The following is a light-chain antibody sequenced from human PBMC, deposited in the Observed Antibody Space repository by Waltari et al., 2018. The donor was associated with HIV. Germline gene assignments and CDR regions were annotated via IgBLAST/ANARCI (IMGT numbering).Light chain of an antibody. V-gene: IGKV3-15*01. Sequence: EIVMTQSPATLSVSPGERATLSCRASQSVTRNLAWYQQKPGQAPRLLIYGASPRATGIPARFSGSGSGTEFTLTIRRLQSEDFAVYYCRQYNNWPPTFGQGTKVEIK. CDR3: RQYNNWPPT. J-gene: IGKJ1*01. CDR2: GAS. CDR1: QSVTRN.